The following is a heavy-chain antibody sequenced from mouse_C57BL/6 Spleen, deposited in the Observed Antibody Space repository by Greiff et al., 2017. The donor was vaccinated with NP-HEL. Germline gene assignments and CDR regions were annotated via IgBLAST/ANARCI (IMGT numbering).Heavy chain of an antibody. D-gene: IGHD2-4*01. J-gene: IGHJ2*01. CDR3: AKGIYYDYDGDY. CDR1: GYTFTSYW. Sequence: VQLQQSGAELVKPGASVKLSCKVSGYTFTSYWMHWVKQRPGQGLEWIGMIHPNSGSTNYNEKFKSKATLTVDKSSSTAYMQLSSLTSEDSAVYYCAKGIYYDYDGDYWGQGTTLTVSS. V-gene: IGHV1-64*01. CDR2: IHPNSGST.